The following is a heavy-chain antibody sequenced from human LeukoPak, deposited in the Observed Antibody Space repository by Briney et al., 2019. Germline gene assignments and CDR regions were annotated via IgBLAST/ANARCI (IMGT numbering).Heavy chain of an antibody. D-gene: IGHD3-10*01. CDR2: IYDSGAA. J-gene: IGHJ4*02. V-gene: IGHV4-59*11. Sequence: SETLSLTCTVSGRSISPLYWSWVRQPPGKGLEFIGYIYDSGAANYNPSLKSRVTLSVDTSKNQLSLKLSSVTTADTAVYYCARGGVAAKYYFDYWGQGTLVTVSS. CDR3: ARGGVAAKYYFDY. CDR1: GRSISPLY.